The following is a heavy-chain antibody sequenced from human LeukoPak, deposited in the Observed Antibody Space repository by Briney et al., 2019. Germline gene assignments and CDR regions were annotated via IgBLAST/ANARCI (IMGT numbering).Heavy chain of an antibody. D-gene: IGHD3-16*01. CDR2: INPNSGGT. J-gene: IGHJ4*02. CDR1: GYTFTGYY. Sequence: GASVKVSCKASGYTFTGYYMHWVRQAPGQGLEWMGWINPNSGGTNYAQKFQGRVTMTRDTSISTAYMELSRLRSDDTAVYYCARDGDYVWGSPSHIDYWGQGTLVTVSS. V-gene: IGHV1-2*02. CDR3: ARDGDYVWGSPSHIDY.